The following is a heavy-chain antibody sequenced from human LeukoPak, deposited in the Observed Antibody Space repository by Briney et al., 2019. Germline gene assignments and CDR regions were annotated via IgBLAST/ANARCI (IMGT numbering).Heavy chain of an antibody. D-gene: IGHD3-3*01. CDR3: ARGRWRRHSYYYYMDV. CDR2: IYHSGGT. CDR1: GYSISSGYY. Sequence: SETLSLTCTVSGYSISSGYYWGWIRQPPGKGLEWIGSIYHSGGTYYNPSLKSRVTISVDTSKNQFSLKLSSVTAADTAVYYCARGRWRRHSYYYYMDVWGKGTTVTVSS. J-gene: IGHJ6*03. V-gene: IGHV4-38-2*02.